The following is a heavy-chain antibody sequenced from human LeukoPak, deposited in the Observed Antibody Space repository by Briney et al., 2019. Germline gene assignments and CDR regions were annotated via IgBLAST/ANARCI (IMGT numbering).Heavy chain of an antibody. CDR1: GGSISSGGYY. CDR2: IYYSGST. V-gene: IGHV4-31*03. CDR3: ARAAYYGSGSNYFDY. D-gene: IGHD3-10*01. J-gene: IGHJ4*02. Sequence: SETLSLTCTVSGGSISSGGYYWSWIRQHPGKGLEWIGYIYYSGSTYYDPSLKSRVTISVDTSKNQFSLKLSSVTAADTAVYYCARAAYYGSGSNYFDYWGQGTLVTVSS.